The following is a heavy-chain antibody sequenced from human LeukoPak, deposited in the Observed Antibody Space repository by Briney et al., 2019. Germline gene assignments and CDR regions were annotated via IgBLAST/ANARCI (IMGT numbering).Heavy chain of an antibody. V-gene: IGHV7-4-1*02. J-gene: IGHJ4*02. CDR2: INTNTGNP. D-gene: IGHD3-16*02. CDR3: AMDSQGELSLFGLDH. CDR1: GYTFTSYA. Sequence: ASVKVSCKASGYTFTSYAMNWVRQAPGQGLEWMGWINTNTGNPTYAQGFTGRFVFSLDTSVSTAYLQISSLKAEDTAVYYCAMDSQGELSLFGLDHWGQGTLVTVSS.